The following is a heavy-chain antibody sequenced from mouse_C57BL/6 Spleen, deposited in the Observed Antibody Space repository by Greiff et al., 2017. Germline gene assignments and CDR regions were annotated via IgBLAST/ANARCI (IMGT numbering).Heavy chain of an antibody. CDR2: IYPGDGDT. J-gene: IGHJ3*01. D-gene: IGHD3-2*02. V-gene: IGHV1-82*01. CDR1: GYAFSSSW. Sequence: VQLQQSGPELVKPGASVKISCKASGYAFSSSWMNWVKQRPGKGLEWIGRIYPGDGDTNYNGKFKGKATLTADTSSSNAYMQLSILTSEDSAVYFWARAQAASWLAYWGQGTLVTVSA. CDR3: ARAQAASWLAY.